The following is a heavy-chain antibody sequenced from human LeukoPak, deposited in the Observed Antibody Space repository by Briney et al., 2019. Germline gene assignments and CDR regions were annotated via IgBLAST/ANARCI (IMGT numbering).Heavy chain of an antibody. Sequence: PSETLSLTCTVSGGSISSSSYYWGWIRQPPGKGLEWIGSIYYSGSTYYNPTLKSRVTISVDTSKNQFSLKLSSVTAADTAVYYCARHYPTPNDRPPYNWFDPWGQGTLVIVSS. D-gene: IGHD1-14*01. CDR2: IYYSGST. CDR1: GGSISSSSYY. J-gene: IGHJ5*02. V-gene: IGHV4-39*01. CDR3: ARHYPTPNDRPPYNWFDP.